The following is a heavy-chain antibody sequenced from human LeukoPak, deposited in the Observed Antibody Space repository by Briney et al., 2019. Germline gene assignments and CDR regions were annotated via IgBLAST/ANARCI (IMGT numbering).Heavy chain of an antibody. CDR1: GFTFSSHW. D-gene: IGHD6-19*01. J-gene: IGHJ4*02. CDR2: IKQDGSEK. V-gene: IGHV3-7*03. CDR3: ARTSSGWAFDY. Sequence: GGSLRLSCAASGFTFSSHWMSWVRQAPGQGLEWVANIKQDGSEKYYVDSVKGRFTISRDNAKNSLYLQMNSLRAEDTAMYYCARTSSGWAFDYWGQGPLVTVSS.